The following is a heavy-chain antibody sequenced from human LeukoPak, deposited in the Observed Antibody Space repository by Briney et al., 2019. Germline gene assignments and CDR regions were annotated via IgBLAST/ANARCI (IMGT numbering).Heavy chain of an antibody. CDR3: ATGLIFFLEWPTLDY. CDR1: GYTLTELS. CDR2: FDPEDGET. Sequence: ASVKVSCKVSGYTLTELSMHWVRQAPGKGLERMGGFDPEDGETIYAQKFQGRVTMTEDTSTDTAYMELSSLRSEDTAVYYCATGLIFFLEWPTLDYWGQGTLVTVSS. D-gene: IGHD3-3*01. V-gene: IGHV1-24*01. J-gene: IGHJ4*02.